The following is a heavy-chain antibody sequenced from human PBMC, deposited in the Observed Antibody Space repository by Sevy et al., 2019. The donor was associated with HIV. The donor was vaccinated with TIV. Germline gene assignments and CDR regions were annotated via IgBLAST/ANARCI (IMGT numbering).Heavy chain of an antibody. CDR2: IYSGGST. Sequence: GGSLRLSCAASGFTVSSNYMSWVRQAPGKGLEWVSVIYSGGSTYYADSVKVRFNISRDNSKNTLYLQMGSLRAEDTAVYYCARDSPMTTVVTVGYYGMDVWGQGTTVTVSS. CDR1: GFTVSSNY. V-gene: IGHV3-66*01. CDR3: ARDSPMTTVVTVGYYGMDV. D-gene: IGHD4-17*01. J-gene: IGHJ6*02.